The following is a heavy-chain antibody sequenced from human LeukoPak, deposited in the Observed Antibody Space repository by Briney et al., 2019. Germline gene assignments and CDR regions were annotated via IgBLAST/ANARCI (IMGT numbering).Heavy chain of an antibody. V-gene: IGHV3-21*04. CDR1: GFTFSSYS. CDR3: ARDLDYGGNSELDY. J-gene: IGHJ4*02. Sequence: GSLRLSCAASGFTFSSYSMNWVRQAPGKGLEWVSSISSSSSYIYYADSVKGRFTISRDNAKNSLYLQMNSLRAEDTAVYYCARDLDYGGNSELDYWGQGTLVTVSS. CDR2: ISSSSSYI. D-gene: IGHD4-23*01.